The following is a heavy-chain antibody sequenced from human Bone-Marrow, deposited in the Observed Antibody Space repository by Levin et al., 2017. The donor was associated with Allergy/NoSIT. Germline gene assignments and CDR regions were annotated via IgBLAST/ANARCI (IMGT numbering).Heavy chain of an antibody. CDR3: AKDTYTCSGGSCYFFDY. V-gene: IGHV3-30*18. Sequence: GESLKISCAVSGFTFRNYAMHWVRQAPGRGLEWVAFISLDGNTQYYADSVKGRFTVSRDNYNNTLHLQMNSLRVEDTAIYYCAKDTYTCSGGSCYFFDYWGQGALVTVSS. CDR1: GFTFRNYA. CDR2: ISLDGNTQ. D-gene: IGHD2-15*01. J-gene: IGHJ4*02.